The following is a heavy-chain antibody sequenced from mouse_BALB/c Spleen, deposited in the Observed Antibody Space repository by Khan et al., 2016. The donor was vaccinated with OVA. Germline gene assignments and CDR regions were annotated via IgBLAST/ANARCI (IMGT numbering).Heavy chain of an antibody. D-gene: IGHD2-1*01. CDR3: AGGYFGKYAFAY. J-gene: IGHJ3*01. V-gene: IGHV1S132*01. CDR2: IFPGTGTT. CDR1: GYTFTSYW. Sequence: VQLQESGAELVKPGASVKLSCKTSGYTFTSYWIQWVKQRPGQGLGWIGQIFPGTGTTYYNENFKGKATLTVDTSSNTAYMQFSSLTSEDSAVDCCAGGYFGKYAFAYWGQGTLVTVSP.